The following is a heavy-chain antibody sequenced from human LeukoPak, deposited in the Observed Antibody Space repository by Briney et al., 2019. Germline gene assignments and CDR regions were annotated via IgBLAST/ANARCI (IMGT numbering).Heavy chain of an antibody. V-gene: IGHV3-30*02. CDR3: AKDRRYYYDTSEGFGLGY. D-gene: IGHD3-22*01. Sequence: GGSLRLSCADSGFAFSSFGMHWVRQAPGKGLDWVAFIAYDGSDQSYADSVRGRFTISRDNSKNTLFLQMNNLRPEDTALYYCAKDRRYYYDTSEGFGLGYRGLGTLVTVSS. CDR2: IAYDGSDQ. J-gene: IGHJ4*02. CDR1: GFAFSSFG.